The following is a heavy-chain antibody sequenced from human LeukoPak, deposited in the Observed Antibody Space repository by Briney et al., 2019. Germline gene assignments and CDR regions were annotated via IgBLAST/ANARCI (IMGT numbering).Heavy chain of an antibody. V-gene: IGHV1-18*01. J-gene: IGHJ4*02. Sequence: ASVKVSCKASGYTFTNYGISWVRQAPGQGLEWMGWISPYNGNTNYVQRLQDRVTLTTDTSTNTAYMELRSLRSDDTAVYYCARDFIRGVFGYWGQGTLVTVSS. CDR3: ARDFIRGVFGY. D-gene: IGHD3-10*01. CDR1: GYTFTNYG. CDR2: ISPYNGNT.